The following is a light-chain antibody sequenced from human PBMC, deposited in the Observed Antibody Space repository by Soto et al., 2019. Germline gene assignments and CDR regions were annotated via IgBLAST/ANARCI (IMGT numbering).Light chain of an antibody. CDR2: RAS. J-gene: IGKJ1*01. CDR1: QSISSW. CDR3: QQYNSYAVT. Sequence: DIQMTQSPSTLSASVGDRVSITCLASQSISSWLAWYQQKPGKAPKLLIYRASSLESGVPSRFSGSGSGTEFTLTISSLQPDHFATYYCQQYNSYAVTFGQGTKVDIK. V-gene: IGKV1-5*03.